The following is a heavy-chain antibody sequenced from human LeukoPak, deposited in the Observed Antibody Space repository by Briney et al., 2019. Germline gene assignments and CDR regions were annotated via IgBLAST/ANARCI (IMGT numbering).Heavy chain of an antibody. J-gene: IGHJ4*02. V-gene: IGHV3-11*04. CDR2: ISSDSSTI. CDR1: GFTFSDYY. D-gene: IGHD2-2*01. Sequence: GGSLRLSCAASGFTFSDYYMSWLRQAPGKGVEWVSYISSDSSTIYYADSVKGRFTISRDNAKNSLYLQMNSLRTEDTAVYYCANTEYQRLGTDYWGQGTLVTVSS. CDR3: ANTEYQRLGTDY.